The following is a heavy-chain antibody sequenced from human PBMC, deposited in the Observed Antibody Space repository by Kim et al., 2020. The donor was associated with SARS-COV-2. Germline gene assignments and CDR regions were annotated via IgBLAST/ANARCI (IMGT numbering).Heavy chain of an antibody. V-gene: IGHV3-21*01. D-gene: IGHD2-2*01. CDR1: GFTFSSYS. J-gene: IGHJ6*02. CDR3: ARDRGRVGQLLPYYYYGMDV. Sequence: GGSLRLSCAASGFTFSSYSMNWVRQAPGKGLEWVSSISSSSSYIYYADSVKGRFTISRDNAKNSLYLQMNSRRAEDTAVYYCARDRGRVGQLLPYYYYGMDVWGQGTTVTVSS. CDR2: ISSSSSYI.